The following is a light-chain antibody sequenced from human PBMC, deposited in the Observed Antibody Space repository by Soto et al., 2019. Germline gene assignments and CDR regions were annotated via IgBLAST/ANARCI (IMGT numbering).Light chain of an antibody. V-gene: IGLV3-21*04. Sequence: SYELTQPPSVSVAPGKTARINWGGNNIGSKSVHWYQQKPGQAPVLVIYYDSDRPSGIPERFSGSNSGNTATLTISRVEAGDEADYYCQVWDSSSDHPYVVFGGGTKLTVL. J-gene: IGLJ2*01. CDR3: QVWDSSSDHPYVV. CDR1: NIGSKS. CDR2: YDS.